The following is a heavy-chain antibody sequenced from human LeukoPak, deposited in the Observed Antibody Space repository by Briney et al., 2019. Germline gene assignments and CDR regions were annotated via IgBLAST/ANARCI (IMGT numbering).Heavy chain of an antibody. V-gene: IGHV3-30*14. Sequence: GGSLRLSCAASGFTFSRYGIHWVPQAPGKGLEWVAVMSHDGSNEYYADSVKGRFTISRDNSKNTLYLQMNSLKAEDTAVYYCARDPDGYRQGHHFDYWGQGTLVTVSS. CDR3: ARDPDGYRQGHHFDY. CDR1: GFTFSRYG. CDR2: MSHDGSNE. D-gene: IGHD5-18*01. J-gene: IGHJ4*02.